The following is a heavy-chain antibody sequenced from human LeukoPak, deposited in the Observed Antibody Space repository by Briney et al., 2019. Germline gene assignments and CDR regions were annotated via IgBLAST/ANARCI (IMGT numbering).Heavy chain of an antibody. Sequence: SETLSLTCAVYGGSFSGYYWSWIRQPPGKGLEWIGEINHSGSTNYNPSLKSRVTISVDTSKNQFSLKLSSVTAADTAVYYCARLGVRVAAAGKWGQGTLVTVSS. J-gene: IGHJ4*02. V-gene: IGHV4-34*01. D-gene: IGHD6-13*01. CDR3: ARLGVRVAAAGK. CDR2: INHSGST. CDR1: GGSFSGYY.